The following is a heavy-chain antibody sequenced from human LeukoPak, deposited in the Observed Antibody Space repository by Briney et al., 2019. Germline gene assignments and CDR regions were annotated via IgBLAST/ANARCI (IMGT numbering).Heavy chain of an antibody. Sequence: GRSLRLSCAASGFTFSSYGMHWIRQAPGKGLEWVGVISYDGSNKYYADSVKGRFTISRDNSKNTLYLQMNSLRAEDTAVYYCAKGKYSSGSDWFDPWGQGTLVTVSS. D-gene: IGHD6-19*01. V-gene: IGHV3-30*18. CDR2: ISYDGSNK. J-gene: IGHJ5*02. CDR3: AKGKYSSGSDWFDP. CDR1: GFTFSSYG.